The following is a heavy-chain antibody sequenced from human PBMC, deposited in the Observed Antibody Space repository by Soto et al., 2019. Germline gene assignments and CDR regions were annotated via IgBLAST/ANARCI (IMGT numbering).Heavy chain of an antibody. Sequence: QVQLVQSGAEVKKPGASVKVSCKASGYTFTSYGISWVRQAPGQGLEWMGWISAYNGNTNYAQKLQGRGTMTTDTSTSTAYMELRSLRSDDTAVYYCARDPYLDLWFGESTYYYYGMDVWGQGTTVTVSS. V-gene: IGHV1-18*01. CDR2: ISAYNGNT. CDR1: GYTFTSYG. D-gene: IGHD3-10*01. J-gene: IGHJ6*02. CDR3: ARDPYLDLWFGESTYYYYGMDV.